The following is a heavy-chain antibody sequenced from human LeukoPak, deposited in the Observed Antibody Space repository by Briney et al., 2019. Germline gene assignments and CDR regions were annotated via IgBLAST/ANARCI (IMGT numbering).Heavy chain of an antibody. CDR1: GFTFSSYA. J-gene: IGHJ4*02. CDR3: AKGQLGAYYPS. Sequence: PGGSLRLSCAASGFTFSSYAMSWVRQAPGKGLEWVSSISGSGGRTHYADSVRGRFTISRDNSKNTLYLQMDSLRAEDTAVYYCAKGQLGAYYPSWGQGTLVTVSS. CDR2: ISGSGGRT. V-gene: IGHV3-23*01. D-gene: IGHD3-22*01.